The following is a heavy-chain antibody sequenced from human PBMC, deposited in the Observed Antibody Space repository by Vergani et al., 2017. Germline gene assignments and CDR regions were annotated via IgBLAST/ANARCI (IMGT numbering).Heavy chain of an antibody. Sequence: QVQLVQSGAEVKKPGASVKVSCKASGYTFTSYGISWVRQAPGQGLEWMGGIIPIFGTANYAQKFQGRVTITADESTSTAYMELSSLRSEDTAVYYCATITMVRGVIIELFDYWGQGTLVTVSS. J-gene: IGHJ4*02. CDR1: GYTFTSYG. CDR2: IIPIFGTA. CDR3: ATITMVRGVIIELFDY. D-gene: IGHD3-10*01. V-gene: IGHV1-69*13.